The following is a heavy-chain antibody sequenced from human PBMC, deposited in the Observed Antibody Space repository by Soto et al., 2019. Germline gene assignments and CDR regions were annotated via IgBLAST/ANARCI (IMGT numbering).Heavy chain of an antibody. J-gene: IGHJ4*02. CDR1: GFTVNSNF. CDR2: IYSDGST. V-gene: IGHV3-66*01. CDR3: ASRNNPYGTYDY. D-gene: IGHD1-1*01. Sequence: EVQLVESGGGLVQPGGSLRLSCAASGFTVNSNFMSWVRQAPGKGLECVSMIYSDGSTYYADSVKGRFTTSRDNSKNTLFLQISSLRAEDTAVYYCASRNNPYGTYDYWGQGTWVTVSP.